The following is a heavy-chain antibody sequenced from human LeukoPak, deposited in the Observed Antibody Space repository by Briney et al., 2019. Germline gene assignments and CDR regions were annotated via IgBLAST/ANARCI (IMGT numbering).Heavy chain of an antibody. J-gene: IGHJ4*02. CDR2: IRSKANSYAT. D-gene: IGHD5-24*01. Sequence: QPGGSLRLSCAASGFTFSGSAMHWARQASGKGVEWVGRIRSKANSYATAYAASVKGKFTISRDDSKNTAYLQMNSLKTEDTAVYYCTRLGDGYKIDYWGQGTLVTVSS. CDR1: GFTFSGSA. V-gene: IGHV3-73*01. CDR3: TRLGDGYKIDY.